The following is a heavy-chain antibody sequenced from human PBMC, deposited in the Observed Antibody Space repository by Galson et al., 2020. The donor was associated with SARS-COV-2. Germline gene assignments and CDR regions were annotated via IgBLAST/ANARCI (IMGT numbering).Heavy chain of an antibody. D-gene: IGHD6-19*01. CDR1: GGTFSSYA. V-gene: IGHV1-69*06. Sequence: SVKVSCKASGGTFSSYAISWVRQAPGQGLEWMGGIIPIFGTANYAQKFQGRVTITADKSTSTAYMELSSLRSEDTAVYYCARDVGSGWYYFDYWGQGTLVTVSS. CDR3: ARDVGSGWYYFDY. CDR2: IIPIFGTA. J-gene: IGHJ4*02.